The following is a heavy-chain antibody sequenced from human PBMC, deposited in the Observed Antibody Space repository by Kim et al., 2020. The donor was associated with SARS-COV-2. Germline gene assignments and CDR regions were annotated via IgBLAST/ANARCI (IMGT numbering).Heavy chain of an antibody. Sequence: YYADSVKGRFTISRDNAKNSLYLQRNSLRAEDTAVYYCARESYSSSWTDYWGQGTLVTVSS. J-gene: IGHJ4*02. CDR3: ARESYSSSWTDY. V-gene: IGHV3-21*01. D-gene: IGHD6-13*01.